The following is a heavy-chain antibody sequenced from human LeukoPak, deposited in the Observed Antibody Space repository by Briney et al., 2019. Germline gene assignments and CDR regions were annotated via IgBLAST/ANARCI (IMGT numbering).Heavy chain of an antibody. D-gene: IGHD1-26*01. CDR2: ITGSGGDT. CDR1: RFTFSTYA. V-gene: IGHV3-23*01. J-gene: IGHJ5*02. Sequence: PGGSLRLSCAASRFTFSTYAMSWVRQAPGKGLEWVSGITGSGGDTYYADSVKGRFTISRDNSKNTLYLQMNTLRAEDTAVYSCAKDLGWELSHGFDPWGQGTLVTVSS. CDR3: AKDLGWELSHGFDP.